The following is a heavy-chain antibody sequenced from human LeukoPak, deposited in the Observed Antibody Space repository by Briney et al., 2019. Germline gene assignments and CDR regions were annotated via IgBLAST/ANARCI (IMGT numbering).Heavy chain of an antibody. CDR2: ISAYNGNT. V-gene: IGHV1-18*01. D-gene: IGHD3-22*01. CDR3: ARDGGPSGYYLGFDY. Sequence: GESLKISCKGSGYTFTSYGISWVRQAPGQGLEWMGWISAYNGNTNYAQKLQGRVTMTTDTSTSTAYMELRSLRSDDTAVYYCARDGGPSGYYLGFDYWGQGTLVTVSS. J-gene: IGHJ4*02. CDR1: GYTFTSYG.